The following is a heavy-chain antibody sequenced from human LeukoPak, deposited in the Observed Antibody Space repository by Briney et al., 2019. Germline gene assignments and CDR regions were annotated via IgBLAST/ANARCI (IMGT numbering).Heavy chain of an antibody. D-gene: IGHD6-19*01. CDR2: ISGSGGST. V-gene: IGHV3-23*01. CDR3: ATVAVAGTGNYFDY. Sequence: GGSLRLSCAASGFTFSSYAMSWVRQAPGKGLEWVSVISGSGGSTYYADSVKGRFTISRDNSKNTLYLQMNSLRAEDTAVYYCATVAVAGTGNYFDYWGQGTLVTVSS. J-gene: IGHJ4*02. CDR1: GFTFSSYA.